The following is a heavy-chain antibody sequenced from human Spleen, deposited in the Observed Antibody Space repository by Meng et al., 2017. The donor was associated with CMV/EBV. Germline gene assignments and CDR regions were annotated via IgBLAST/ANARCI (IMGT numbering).Heavy chain of an antibody. D-gene: IGHD2-21*02. CDR3: ARVAGRRGGDSRKGYWYFDL. CDR1: FSGYY. J-gene: IGHJ2*01. CDR2: INHSGST. V-gene: IGHV4-34*01. Sequence: FSGYYWNWIRQPPGKGLEWIGGINHSGSTKYNPSLKSRVTISVDTSKNQFSLKLSSVTAADTAVYYCARVAGRRGGDSRKGYWYFDLWGRGTLVTVSS.